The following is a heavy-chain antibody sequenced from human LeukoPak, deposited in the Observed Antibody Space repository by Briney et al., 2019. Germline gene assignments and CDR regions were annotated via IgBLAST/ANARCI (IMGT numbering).Heavy chain of an antibody. V-gene: IGHV1-8*03. CDR2: INPNSGNT. CDR1: GYAFTGYY. CDR3: ARVGSYSSSSRALRY. J-gene: IGHJ4*02. Sequence: ASVKVSCKASGYAFTGYYMHWVRQAPGQGLEWMGWINPNSGNTGYAQKFQGRVTITRNTSISTAYMELSSLRSEDTAVYYCARVGSYSSSSRALRYWGQGTLVTVSS. D-gene: IGHD6-6*01.